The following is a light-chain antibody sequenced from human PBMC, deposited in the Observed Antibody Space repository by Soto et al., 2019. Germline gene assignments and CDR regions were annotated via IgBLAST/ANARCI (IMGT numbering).Light chain of an antibody. Sequence: QSALTQPASVSGSPGQSITISCTGTSSDVGGYNYVSWYQQHPGQAPKLMIYEVSNRPSGVSNRFSGSKSGNTASLTISGLQAEDEASYYCTSYTITHIPVIFGGGTKLTVL. V-gene: IGLV2-14*01. CDR2: EVS. CDR3: TSYTITHIPVI. J-gene: IGLJ2*01. CDR1: SSDVGGYNY.